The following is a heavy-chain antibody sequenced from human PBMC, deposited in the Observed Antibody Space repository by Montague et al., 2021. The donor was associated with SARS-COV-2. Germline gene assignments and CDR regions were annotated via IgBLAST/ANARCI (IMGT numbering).Heavy chain of an antibody. V-gene: IGHV3-23*03. D-gene: IGHD3-22*01. J-gene: IGHJ4*02. Sequence: SLRLSCAASGFTFNSYAMSWFRQAPVKGLGWVSIIYSGVSSTYYSDSIKVRFTISRDNSKNTLYLQLNSMIAEYTAVYYCAKTHRYYNRNFDYWGQGTLVTVSS. CDR1: GFTFNSYA. CDR2: IYSGVSST. CDR3: AKTHRYYNRNFDY.